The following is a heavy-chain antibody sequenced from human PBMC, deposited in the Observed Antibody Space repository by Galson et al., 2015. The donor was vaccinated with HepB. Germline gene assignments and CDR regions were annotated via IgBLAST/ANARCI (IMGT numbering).Heavy chain of an antibody. CDR2: ISSGSSYI. CDR1: RFTFSSYS. D-gene: IGHD1-1*01. CDR3: ARTLNRNWNDVFDY. V-gene: IGHV3-21*01. J-gene: IGHJ4*02. Sequence: SLRLSCAASRFTFSSYSMNWVRQAPGKGLEWVSSISSGSSYIHYGDSVKGRFTISRDDAKNSLYLQMNSLRAEDTAVYYCARTLNRNWNDVFDYWGQGTLVTVSS.